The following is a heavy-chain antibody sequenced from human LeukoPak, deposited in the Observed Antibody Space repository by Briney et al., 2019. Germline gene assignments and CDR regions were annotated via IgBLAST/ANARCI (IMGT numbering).Heavy chain of an antibody. Sequence: GGSLRLSCAASGFTFSSYWMHWVRQAPGKGLVWVSRINSDGSSTSYADSVKGRFTISRDNAKNTLYLQMNSLRAEDTAVYYCARASRVSGYSSGWPIPFDYWGQGTLVTVSS. J-gene: IGHJ4*02. D-gene: IGHD6-19*01. CDR2: INSDGSST. CDR3: ARASRVSGYSSGWPIPFDY. CDR1: GFTFSSYW. V-gene: IGHV3-74*01.